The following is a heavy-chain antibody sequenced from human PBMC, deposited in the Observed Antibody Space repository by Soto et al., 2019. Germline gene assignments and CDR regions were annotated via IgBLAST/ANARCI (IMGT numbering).Heavy chain of an antibody. J-gene: IGHJ6*02. Sequence: SVKVSCKASGYTFSSYAISWVRQAPGQGLEWMGGIIPIFGTANYAQNFQGRVTITADESTSTAYMELSSLRSEDTAVYYCAREDIVLVPAALYYYYGMDVWGQGTTVTVSS. V-gene: IGHV1-69*13. CDR3: AREDIVLVPAALYYYYGMDV. CDR2: IIPIFGTA. CDR1: GYTFSSYA. D-gene: IGHD2-2*01.